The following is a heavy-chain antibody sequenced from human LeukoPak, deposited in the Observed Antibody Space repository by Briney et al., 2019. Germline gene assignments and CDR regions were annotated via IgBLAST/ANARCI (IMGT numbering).Heavy chain of an antibody. CDR3: ARGHSSGWYGIDV. V-gene: IGHV3-74*01. CDR1: RLTPSSDW. D-gene: IGHD6-19*01. CDR2: INVDGTET. Sequence: PRGSPRLSRAASRLTPSSDWMHSVRQAPGKRLVRGSTINVDGTETAYADSVQWRFTISRDNAKHTLYLQMDSLRAEDTALYCCARGHSSGWYGIDVWGQGAMLTVSS. J-gene: IGHJ3*01.